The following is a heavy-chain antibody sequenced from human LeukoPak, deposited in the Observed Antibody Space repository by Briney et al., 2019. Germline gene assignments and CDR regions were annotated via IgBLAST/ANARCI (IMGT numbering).Heavy chain of an antibody. V-gene: IGHV4-39*07. Sequence: SETLSLTCTVSGGSISSSSYYWGWIRQPPGKGLEWIGSIYYSGSTNYNPSLKSRVTMSVDTSKNQFSLKLSSVTAADTAVYYCARAISRDWYFDLWGRGTLVTVSS. J-gene: IGHJ2*01. CDR1: GGSISSSSYY. D-gene: IGHD3-9*01. CDR2: IYYSGST. CDR3: ARAISRDWYFDL.